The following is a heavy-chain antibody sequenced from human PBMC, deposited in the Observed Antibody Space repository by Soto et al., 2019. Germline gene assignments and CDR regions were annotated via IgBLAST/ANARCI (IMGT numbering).Heavy chain of an antibody. D-gene: IGHD1-7*01. CDR1: GGSISSYY. CDR3: ARAKRNWNYAYFDY. V-gene: IGHV4-59*01. J-gene: IGHJ4*02. Sequence: LETLSLTCTVSGGSISSYYWIWIRQPPGKGLEWIGYIYYSGSTNYNPSLKSRVTISVDTSKNQFSLKLSSVTAADTAVYYCARAKRNWNYAYFDYWGQGTLVTVSS. CDR2: IYYSGST.